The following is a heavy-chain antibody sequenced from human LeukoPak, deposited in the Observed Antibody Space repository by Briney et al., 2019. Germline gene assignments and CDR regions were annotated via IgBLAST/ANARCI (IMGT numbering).Heavy chain of an antibody. CDR2: ISAYNGNT. CDR1: GYTFTSYG. J-gene: IGHJ5*02. D-gene: IGHD3-10*01. Sequence: ASVKVSCKASGYTFTSYGISWVRQAPGQGLEWMGWISAYNGNTNYAQKFQGRVTITADESTSTAYMELSSLRSEDTAVYYCAREGYYYGSGSYGVPNWFDPWGQGTLVTVSS. V-gene: IGHV1-18*01. CDR3: AREGYYYGSGSYGVPNWFDP.